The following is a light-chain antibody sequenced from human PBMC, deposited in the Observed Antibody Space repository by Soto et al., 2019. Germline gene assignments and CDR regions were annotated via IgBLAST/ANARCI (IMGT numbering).Light chain of an antibody. V-gene: IGLV1-40*01. CDR2: GNT. CDR3: LSFDSSLSVV. CDR1: SSNIGAGYD. Sequence: QAVVTQPPSVSGAPGQRVTISCTGSSSNIGAGYDVHWYQQLPGRAPKLLIYGNTNRPSGVPDRFSGSKSGTSASLAITGLQAEDEGDYYCLSFDSSLSVVFGGGTKLTVL. J-gene: IGLJ2*01.